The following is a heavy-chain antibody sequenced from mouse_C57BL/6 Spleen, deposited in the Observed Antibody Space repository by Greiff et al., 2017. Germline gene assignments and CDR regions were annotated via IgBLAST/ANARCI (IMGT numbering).Heavy chain of an antibody. CDR1: GYTFTSYW. Sequence: QVQLQQPGAELVRPGSSVKLSCKASGYTFTSYWMHWVKQRPIQGLEWIGNIDPSDSDTHYNQKFKDKATLTVDKSSSTAYMQLSSLTSEDSAVYYCALCYGSSSFANRGEGALVTVSA. D-gene: IGHD1-1*01. V-gene: IGHV1-52*01. CDR3: ALCYGSSSFAN. CDR2: IDPSDSDT. J-gene: IGHJ3*01.